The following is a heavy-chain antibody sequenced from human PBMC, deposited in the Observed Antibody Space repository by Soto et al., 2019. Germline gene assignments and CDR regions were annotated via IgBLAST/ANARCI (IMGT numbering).Heavy chain of an antibody. CDR3: AKDHLETTVTTPCY. CDR2: ISYDGNNK. Sequence: QVQLVESGGCVVQPGRSLRLSCAASGFTFSSYGMHWVRQAPGKGLEWVAVISYDGNNKYYADSVKGRFTISRDNFKNTLYLQMDSLRAEDTAMYYCAKDHLETTVTTPCYWGQGTLVTVSS. D-gene: IGHD4-17*01. J-gene: IGHJ4*02. V-gene: IGHV3-30*18. CDR1: GFTFSSYG.